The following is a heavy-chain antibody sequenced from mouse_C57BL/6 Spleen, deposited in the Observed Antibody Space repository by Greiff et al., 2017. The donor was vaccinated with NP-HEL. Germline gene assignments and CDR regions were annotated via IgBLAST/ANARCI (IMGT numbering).Heavy chain of an antibody. CDR2: INYDGSST. J-gene: IGHJ1*03. V-gene: IGHV5-16*01. CDR1: GFTFSDYY. Sequence: EVQRVESEGGLVQPGSSMKLSCTASGFTFSDYYMAWVRQVPEKGLEWVANINYDGSSTYYLDSLKSRFIISRDNAKNILYLQMSSLKSEDTATYYCARDYGSVWGTGTTVTVSS. CDR3: ARDYGSV. D-gene: IGHD1-1*01.